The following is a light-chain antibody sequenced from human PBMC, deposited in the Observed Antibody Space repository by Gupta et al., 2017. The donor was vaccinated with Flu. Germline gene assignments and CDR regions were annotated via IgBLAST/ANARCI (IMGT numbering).Light chain of an antibody. CDR3: QYYDGRTQLV. V-gene: IGLV6-57*03. CDR2: QDD. CDR1: SGSIGSNY. Sequence: NFMLTQPHSVSESPGKTVTISCTRSSGSIGSNYVQWYQQRPGSAPTTVIYQDDQRPSGVPGRFSGYVDSSSNSAYLTISGLKTEDEADYYCQYYDGRTQLVVAAGTKLTVL. J-gene: IGLJ3*02.